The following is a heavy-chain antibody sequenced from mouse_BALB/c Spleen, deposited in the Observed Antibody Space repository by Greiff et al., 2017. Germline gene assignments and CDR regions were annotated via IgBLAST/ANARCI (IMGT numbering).Heavy chain of an antibody. Sequence: VQLQESGAELVRPGASVTLSCKASGYTFTDYEMHWVKQTPVHGLEWIGAIDPETGGTAYNQKFKGKATLTADKSSSTAYMELRSLTSEDSAVYYCTRETARATGYAMDYWGQGTSVTVSS. D-gene: IGHD3-2*01. J-gene: IGHJ4*01. V-gene: IGHV1-15*01. CDR1: GYTFTDYE. CDR3: TRETARATGYAMDY. CDR2: IDPETGGT.